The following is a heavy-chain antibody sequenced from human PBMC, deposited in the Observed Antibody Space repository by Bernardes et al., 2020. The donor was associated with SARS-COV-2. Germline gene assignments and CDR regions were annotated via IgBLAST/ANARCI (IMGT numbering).Heavy chain of an antibody. Sequence: GGSLRLSCAASGFTFSSYGMHWVRQAPGKGLEWVAVIWYDGSNKYYADSVKGRFTISRDNSKNTLYLQMNSLRAEDTAVYYCARDIGDIVVVVAATLRCGMDVWGQGTTVTVSS. D-gene: IGHD2-15*01. CDR2: IWYDGSNK. V-gene: IGHV3-33*01. CDR3: ARDIGDIVVVVAATLRCGMDV. CDR1: GFTFSSYG. J-gene: IGHJ6*02.